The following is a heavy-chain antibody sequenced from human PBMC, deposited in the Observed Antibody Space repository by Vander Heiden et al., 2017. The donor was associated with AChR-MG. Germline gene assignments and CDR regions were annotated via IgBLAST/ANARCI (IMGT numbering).Heavy chain of an antibody. Sequence: QVQLVQSGAEVKEPGASVKVSCKASGYMFIAYYMHWVRQAPGQGLEWRRWINPNSGDTNYAQKFQGRVNMTRDTSISTVYMELNRLRSDDTAVYYCARGRGSYCLDWGQGTLVTVSS. CDR1: GYMFIAYY. V-gene: IGHV1-2*02. D-gene: IGHD1-26*01. CDR3: ARGRGSYCLD. J-gene: IGHJ4*02. CDR2: INPNSGDT.